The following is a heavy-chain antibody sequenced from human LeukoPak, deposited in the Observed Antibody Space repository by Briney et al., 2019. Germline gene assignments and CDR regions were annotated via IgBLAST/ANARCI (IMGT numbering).Heavy chain of an antibody. CDR1: GGSISSSSYY. J-gene: IGHJ4*02. CDR3: ARARGYSYGTVDY. V-gene: IGHV4-39*01. CDR2: IYYSGST. Sequence: PSETLSLTCTVSGGSISSSSYYWGWIRQPPGKGLEWIGSIYYSGSTYYNPSLKSRVTISVDTSKNQFSLKLSSVTAADTAVYYCARARGYSYGTVDYWGQGTLVTVSS. D-gene: IGHD5-18*01.